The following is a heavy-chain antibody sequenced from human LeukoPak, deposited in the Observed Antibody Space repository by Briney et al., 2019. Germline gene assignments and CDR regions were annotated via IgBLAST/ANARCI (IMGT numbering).Heavy chain of an antibody. CDR1: GFTFSSYE. Sequence: PGGSLRLSCAASGFTFSSYEMNWVRQAPGKGLEWVSYISSSGSTIYYADSVKGRFTISRDNAKNSLYLQMNSLRAEDTAVYYCARDLCGGVCSHPYAFDIWGQGTMVTVSS. V-gene: IGHV3-48*03. CDR2: ISSSGSTI. D-gene: IGHD2-21*02. J-gene: IGHJ3*02. CDR3: ARDLCGGVCSHPYAFDI.